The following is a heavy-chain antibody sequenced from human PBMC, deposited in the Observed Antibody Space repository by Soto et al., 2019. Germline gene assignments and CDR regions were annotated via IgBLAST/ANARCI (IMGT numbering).Heavy chain of an antibody. V-gene: IGHV4-61*01. D-gene: IGHD3-22*01. CDR2: IYHSGST. CDR3: ARDSVYSRSHFDY. J-gene: IGHJ4*02. CDR1: GGSVNSGSHY. Sequence: SETLSLTCTVSGGSVNSGSHYWSWIRQPPGKGLEWIGNIYHSGSTKYNPSLKSRVTLSVDTSKNQFSLKLSSVAAADTAVYYCARDSVYSRSHFDYWGQGTLVTVSS.